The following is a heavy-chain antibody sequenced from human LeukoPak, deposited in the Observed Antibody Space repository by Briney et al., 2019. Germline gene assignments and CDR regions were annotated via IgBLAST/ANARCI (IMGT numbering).Heavy chain of an antibody. CDR3: ARATVNTFVEGGVYY. Sequence: PGGFLRLSCAASGFTFSSYWMSWVRQAPGKGLEWVANTKQDGSEKYYVDSVKGRFTISRDNAKSSLYLQMNSLRAEDTAVYYCARATVNTFVEGGVYYWGQGTLVTVSS. V-gene: IGHV3-7*01. CDR2: TKQDGSEK. J-gene: IGHJ4*02. D-gene: IGHD4-17*01. CDR1: GFTFSSYW.